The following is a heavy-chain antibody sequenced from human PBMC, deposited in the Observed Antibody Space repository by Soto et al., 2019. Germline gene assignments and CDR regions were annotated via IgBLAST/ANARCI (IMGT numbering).Heavy chain of an antibody. Sequence: SETLSLTCTVSGGSISSSSYYWGWIRQPPGKGLEWIGSIYYSGSTYYNTSLKSRVTISVDTSKNQFSLKLSSVTAADTAVYYCARYRNSGSCGHYSREIDIWCQENLVTISS. J-gene: IGHJ4*02. CDR3: ARYRNSGSCGHYSREIDI. CDR2: IYYSGST. CDR1: GGSISSSSYY. V-gene: IGHV4-39*01. D-gene: IGHD3-22*01.